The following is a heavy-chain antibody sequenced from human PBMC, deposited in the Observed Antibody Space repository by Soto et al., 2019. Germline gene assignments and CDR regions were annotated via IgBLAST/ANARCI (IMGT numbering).Heavy chain of an antibody. CDR1: GFTFKNYA. CDR3: AKDGDFGEDGPAEYFEH. V-gene: IGHV3-23*01. Sequence: EVNLLESGGGVVQPGDSLRISCVGSGFTFKNYAMTWVRQAPGKGLEWVSGTTGSGANKHYADSVRGRFTISRDNSKNTLYLEMKSLRVEDTAVYYCAKDGDFGEDGPAEYFEHWGQGTLVTVSS. J-gene: IGHJ1*01. CDR2: TTGSGANK. D-gene: IGHD4-17*01.